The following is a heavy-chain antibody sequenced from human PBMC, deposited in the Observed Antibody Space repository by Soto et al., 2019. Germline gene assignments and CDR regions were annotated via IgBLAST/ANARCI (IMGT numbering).Heavy chain of an antibody. V-gene: IGHV4-4*02. CDR2: VFHSGIT. CDR1: GDSVISTTW. CDR3: ARDYSSYGPFDY. Sequence: SETLSLTCVVSGDSVISTTWWSWVRQTPGKGLEWIGEVFHSGITNKNPSLESRVTISVDTSKNTLYLQMNSLRAEDTAVYYCARDYSSYGPFDYWGQGTLVTVSS. D-gene: IGHD5-18*01. J-gene: IGHJ4*02.